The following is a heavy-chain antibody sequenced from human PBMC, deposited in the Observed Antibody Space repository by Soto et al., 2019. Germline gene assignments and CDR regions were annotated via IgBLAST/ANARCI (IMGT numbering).Heavy chain of an antibody. CDR3: ASNPLGELELRAVAFDI. CDR1: GGTFSSYA. Sequence: GASVKVSCKASGGTFSSYAISWVRQAPGQGLEWMGGIFPIFGTANYAQKFQGRVTITADESTSTAYMELSSLRSEDTAVYYCASNPLGELELRAVAFDIWGQGTMVTVSS. CDR2: IFPIFGTA. J-gene: IGHJ3*02. V-gene: IGHV1-69*13. D-gene: IGHD1-7*01.